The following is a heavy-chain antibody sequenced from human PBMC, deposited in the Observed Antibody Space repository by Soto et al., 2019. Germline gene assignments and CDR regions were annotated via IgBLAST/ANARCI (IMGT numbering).Heavy chain of an antibody. CDR3: ARLGVTPSVYYYTMDV. CDR2: ISAYNGNT. J-gene: IGHJ6*02. D-gene: IGHD4-4*01. Sequence: ASVKVSCKASGFGLINYGFTWVRQAPGQGLEWMGWISAYNGNTIYAQNLQGRLTMTRDTSTSTAYMELRSLRSDDTAVYYCARLGVTPSVYYYTMDVWGQGTTVTVSS. V-gene: IGHV1-18*04. CDR1: GFGLINYG.